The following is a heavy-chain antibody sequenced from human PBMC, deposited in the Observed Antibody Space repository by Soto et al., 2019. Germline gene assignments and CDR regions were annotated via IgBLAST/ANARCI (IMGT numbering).Heavy chain of an antibody. Sequence: EVQLVESGGGLVQPGGSLRLSCAASGFTFSRYWMHWVRQAPGKGLVWVSRINSDGSSTSYADSVKGRFTISRDNAKNTLYLQRNSLRAEDTAVYYCARDSGGYYEPLFDHWGQGTLVTVSS. CDR1: GFTFSRYW. V-gene: IGHV3-74*01. J-gene: IGHJ4*02. CDR2: INSDGSST. D-gene: IGHD3-22*01. CDR3: ARDSGGYYEPLFDH.